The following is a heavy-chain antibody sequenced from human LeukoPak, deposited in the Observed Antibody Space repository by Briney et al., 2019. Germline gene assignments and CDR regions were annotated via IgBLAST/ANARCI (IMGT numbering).Heavy chain of an antibody. CDR2: IFYGGSL. V-gene: IGHV4-59*02. Sequence: TASETLSLTCTVSGGSVGNYYMSWVRHPPGKGLGWIASIFYGGSLNSNPSLKSRVNISGDTSRNPFSLKLTSVTAADTAVYYCARDRHQFTTRTTGYNWFDTWGQGTLVTVSS. J-gene: IGHJ5*02. CDR1: GGSVGNYY. D-gene: IGHD1-1*01. CDR3: ARDRHQFTTRTTGYNWFDT.